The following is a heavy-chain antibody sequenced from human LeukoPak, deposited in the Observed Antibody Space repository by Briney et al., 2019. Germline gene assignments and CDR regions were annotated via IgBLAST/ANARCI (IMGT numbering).Heavy chain of an antibody. V-gene: IGHV3-9*01. Sequence: PGGSLRLSCAASGFTFDDYAMHWVRQAPGKGLEWVSGISWNSGSIGYADSVKGRFTISRDNAKNSLYLQMNSLRAEDTALYYCAKAAYSSSWYGAPDCYYMDVWGKGTTVTISS. D-gene: IGHD6-13*01. CDR3: AKAAYSSSWYGAPDCYYMDV. J-gene: IGHJ6*03. CDR1: GFTFDDYA. CDR2: ISWNSGSI.